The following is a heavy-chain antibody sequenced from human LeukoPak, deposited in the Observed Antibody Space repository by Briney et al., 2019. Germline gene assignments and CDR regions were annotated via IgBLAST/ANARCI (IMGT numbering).Heavy chain of an antibody. CDR2: MNPNSGNT. CDR1: GYTFTSYD. J-gene: IGHJ6*02. V-gene: IGHV1-8*01. CDR3: ARASSGWSSFYYYYGMDV. D-gene: IGHD6-19*01. Sequence: ASVKVSCKASGYTFTSYDINWVRQATGQGLEWMGWMNPNSGNTGYAQKFQGRVTMTRNTSISTAYMELSSLRSEDTAVYYCARASSGWSSFYYYYGMDVWGQGTTVAVSS.